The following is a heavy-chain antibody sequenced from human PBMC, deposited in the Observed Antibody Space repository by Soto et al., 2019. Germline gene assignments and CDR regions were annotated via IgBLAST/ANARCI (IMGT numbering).Heavy chain of an antibody. CDR2: ISYSEKT. D-gene: IGHD3-10*01. CDR1: GASISSGGYY. CDR3: ASTPPMAPNDAFDI. Sequence: QVQLQESGPGLVKPSQTLSLTCTVSGASISSGGYYWSWIRQHPGKGLEWIGYISYSEKTYYNPSLQTRLIISPDRPKNPLSLKLSSVTPADTAVYYCASTPPMAPNDAFDIWGQGIKVTVSS. V-gene: IGHV4-31*03. J-gene: IGHJ3*02.